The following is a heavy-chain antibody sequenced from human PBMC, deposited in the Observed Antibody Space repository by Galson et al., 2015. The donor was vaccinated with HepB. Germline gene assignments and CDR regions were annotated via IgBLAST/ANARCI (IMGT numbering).Heavy chain of an antibody. CDR3: ARSPPGKIPAAWLGY. V-gene: IGHV4-59*01. CDR1: DGSISTCH. D-gene: IGHD2-2*01. J-gene: IGHJ4*02. CDR2: LHYSGSP. Sequence: SETLSLTCTVSDGSISTCHWSWIRQTPGKRLEWIGYLHYSGSPTYNPSLNSQVTMSIDTSKKQFSLKLTSVTAADTAVYYCARSPPGKIPAAWLGYWGQGTLVTVSS.